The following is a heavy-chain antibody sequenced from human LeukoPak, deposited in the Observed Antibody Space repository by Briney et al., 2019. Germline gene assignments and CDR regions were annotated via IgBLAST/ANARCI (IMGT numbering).Heavy chain of an antibody. CDR2: IYYSGST. CDR1: GGSISSGGYY. D-gene: IGHD2-2*01. Sequence: SETLSLTCTVSGGSISSGGYYWSWIRQHPGKGLEWIGYIYYSGSTYYNPSLKSRVTISVDTPKNQFSLKLSSVTAADTAVYYCASTYQEDFDYWGQGTLVTVSS. CDR3: ASTYQEDFDY. J-gene: IGHJ4*02. V-gene: IGHV4-31*03.